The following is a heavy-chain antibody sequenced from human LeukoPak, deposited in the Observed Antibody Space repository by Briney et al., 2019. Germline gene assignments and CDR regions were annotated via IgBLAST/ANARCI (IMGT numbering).Heavy chain of an antibody. V-gene: IGHV3-23*01. D-gene: IGHD3-16*02. CDR2: ISGSGGST. CDR1: GFTFSSYA. CDR3: AKDLYLYDYVWGSYQDY. Sequence: GGSLRLSCAASGFTFSSYAMSWVRQAPGKGLKWVSAISGSGGSTYYADSVKGRFTISRDNSKNTLYLQMNSLRAEDTAVYYCAKDLYLYDYVWGSYQDYWGQGTLVTVSS. J-gene: IGHJ4*02.